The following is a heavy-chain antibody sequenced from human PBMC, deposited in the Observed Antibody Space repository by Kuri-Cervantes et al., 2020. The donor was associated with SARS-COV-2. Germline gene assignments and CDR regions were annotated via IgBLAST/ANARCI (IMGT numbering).Heavy chain of an antibody. V-gene: IGHV3-74*01. CDR3: ATPAPEYGGSSGGWVF. D-gene: IGHD4-23*01. Sequence: GGSPRLSCAASGFTFSSYWMHWVRQAPGKGLVWVSRINSDGSSTSYADSVKGRFTISRDNAKNSLYLQMNSLRAEDTAVYYCATPAPEYGGSSGGWVFWGQGTLVTVSS. CDR1: GFTFSSYW. J-gene: IGHJ4*02. CDR2: INSDGSST.